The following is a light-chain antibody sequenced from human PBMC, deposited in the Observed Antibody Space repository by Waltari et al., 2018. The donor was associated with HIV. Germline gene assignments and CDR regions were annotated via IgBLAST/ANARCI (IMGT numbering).Light chain of an antibody. CDR2: GAS. V-gene: IGKV3-15*01. J-gene: IGKJ5*01. CDR1: QNVSSN. Sequence: EIVMTQSPATLSVSPGERATLSCRASQNVSSNLAWYQQKPGQAPRLLIYGASTRATSIPARFSGSGSGTEFTLTISSLQSEDFAFYYGKQYNNWPVFGQGTRLEIK. CDR3: KQYNNWPV.